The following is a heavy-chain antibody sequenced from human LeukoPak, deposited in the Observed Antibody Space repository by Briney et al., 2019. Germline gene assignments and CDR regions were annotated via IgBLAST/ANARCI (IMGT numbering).Heavy chain of an antibody. D-gene: IGHD2-2*01. V-gene: IGHV3-53*01. CDR2: IYSGGST. J-gene: IGHJ4*02. CDR3: AREMRYCSSTSCRMADY. Sequence: GGSLRLSCAASRFTFSGYGMSWVRQAPGRGLEWVSVIYSGGSTYYADSVKGRFTISRDNSKNTLYLQMNSLRAEDTAVYYCAREMRYCSSTSCRMADYWGQGTLVTVSS. CDR1: RFTFSGYG.